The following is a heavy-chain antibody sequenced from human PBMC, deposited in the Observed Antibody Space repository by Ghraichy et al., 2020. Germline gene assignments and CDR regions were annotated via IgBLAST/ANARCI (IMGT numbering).Heavy chain of an antibody. CDR2: IYYSGST. J-gene: IGHJ2*01. V-gene: IGHV4-39*01. Sequence: SETLSLTCTVSGGSISSSSYYWGWIRQPPGKGLEWIGSIYYSGSTYYNPSLKSRVTISVDTSKNQFSLKLSSVTAADTAVYYCARQHINYYDSSGYYLNWYFDLWGRGTLVTVSS. CDR3: ARQHINYYDSSGYYLNWYFDL. D-gene: IGHD3-22*01. CDR1: GGSISSSSYY.